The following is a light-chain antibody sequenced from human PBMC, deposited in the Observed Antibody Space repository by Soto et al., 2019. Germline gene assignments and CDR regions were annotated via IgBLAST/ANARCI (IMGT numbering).Light chain of an antibody. V-gene: IGKV3-20*01. Sequence: IVFTQSPATLSLSPGERATLSCRASQSVSSYLAWYQQKPGQAPRLLIYGASSRATGIPDRFSGSGSGTDFTLTISRLEPEDFAVYYCQQYGSSPGVTFGQGTKVDIK. CDR2: GAS. J-gene: IGKJ1*01. CDR1: QSVSSY. CDR3: QQYGSSPGVT.